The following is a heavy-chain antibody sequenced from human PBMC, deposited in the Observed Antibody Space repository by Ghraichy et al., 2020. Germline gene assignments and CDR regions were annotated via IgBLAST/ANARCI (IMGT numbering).Heavy chain of an antibody. V-gene: IGHV3-21*01. J-gene: IGHJ6*03. CDR3: ARVSEIDYYYMDV. CDR2: ISSSSSYI. Sequence: GGSLRLSCAASGFTFSSYSMNWVRQAPGKGLEWVSSISSSSSYIYYADSVKGRFTISRDNAKNSLYLQMNSLRAEDTAVYYCARVSEIDYYYMDVWGKGTTVTVSS. CDR1: GFTFSSYS. D-gene: IGHD5-24*01.